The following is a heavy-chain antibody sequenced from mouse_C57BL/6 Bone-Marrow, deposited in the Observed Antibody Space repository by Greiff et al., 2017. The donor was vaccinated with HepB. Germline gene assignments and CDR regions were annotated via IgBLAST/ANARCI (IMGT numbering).Heavy chain of an antibody. V-gene: IGHV5-6*01. J-gene: IGHJ2*01. CDR2: INTGGTYT. CDR1: GFTFSTSG. Sequence: EVQPQQSGGDLVKSGGSLKLSCAASGFTFSTSGMSWVRQTPDKRLEWVATINTGGTYTYYPDSVKGRFTISRDTAKNTLFLQMSSLKSEDTAIYYCARDRFDYYFDYWGQGTTLTVSS. D-gene: IGHD2-14*01. CDR3: ARDRFDYYFDY.